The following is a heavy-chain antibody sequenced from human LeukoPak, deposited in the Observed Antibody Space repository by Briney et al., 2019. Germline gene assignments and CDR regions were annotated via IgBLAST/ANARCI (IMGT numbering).Heavy chain of an antibody. CDR1: GFTVNNAW. V-gene: IGHV3-15*01. Sequence: PGGSLRLSCAAFGFTVNNAWMSWVRQGPGKGLGWVGRIKSRTDGGTTDYAAPVKGRFTISRDDSRNTLYLQMTSLKTEDTAMYYCSTDQVVVGPCWGQGTLVTVSS. J-gene: IGHJ4*02. D-gene: IGHD3-22*01. CDR2: IKSRTDGGTT. CDR3: STDQVVVGPC.